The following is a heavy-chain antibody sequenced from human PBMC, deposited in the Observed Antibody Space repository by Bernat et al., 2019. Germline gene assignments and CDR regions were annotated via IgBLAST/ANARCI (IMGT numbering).Heavy chain of an antibody. D-gene: IGHD3-9*01. V-gene: IGHV4-39*01. J-gene: IGHJ4*02. CDR1: GGSISSSSYY. Sequence: QLQLQESGPGLVKPSETLSLTCTVSGGSISSSSYYWGWIRQPPGKGLEWIGSIYYSGSTYYNPSLKSRVTISVDTSKNQFSLKLNSVTAADTAVYYCARHRVDVDWLLLPFDYWGQGTLVTVSS. CDR3: ARHRVDVDWLLLPFDY. CDR2: IYYSGST.